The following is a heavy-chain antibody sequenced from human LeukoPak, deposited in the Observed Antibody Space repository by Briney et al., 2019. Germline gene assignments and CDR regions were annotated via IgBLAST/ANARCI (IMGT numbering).Heavy chain of an antibody. CDR1: GLTFSTYS. D-gene: IGHD3-10*01. J-gene: IGHJ6*03. V-gene: IGHV3-48*01. CDR3: AKFRAYYYYYYMDV. Sequence: GGSLRLSCGASGLTFSTYSMNWVRQAPGKGLEWVSYISSDSGTIYYADSVKGRFTISRDNSKNTLYLQMNSLRAEDTAVYYCAKFRAYYYYYYMDVWGKGTTVTVSS. CDR2: ISSDSGTI.